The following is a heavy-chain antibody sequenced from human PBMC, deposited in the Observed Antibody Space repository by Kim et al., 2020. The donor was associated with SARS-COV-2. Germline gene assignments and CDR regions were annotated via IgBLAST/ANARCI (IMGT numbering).Heavy chain of an antibody. V-gene: IGHV3-73*01. D-gene: IGHD1-1*01. CDR3: TRIPGTTLDFWDDFDV. Sequence: GGSLRLSCAASGFTFSDSPIHWVRQASGKGLEWVGRIRSKVYSYATSYAASVKCRFTIARDDSESTAYLQMNSLKTEDTAEYYCTRIPGTTLDFWDDFDV. CDR1: GFTFSDSP. J-gene: IGHJ3*01. CDR2: IRSKVYSYAT.